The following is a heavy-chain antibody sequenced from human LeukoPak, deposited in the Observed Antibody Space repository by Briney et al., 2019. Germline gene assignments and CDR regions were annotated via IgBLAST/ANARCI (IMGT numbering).Heavy chain of an antibody. J-gene: IGHJ6*02. D-gene: IGHD3-10*01. Sequence: KPGGSLRLSCAASGFTFSSYSMNWVRQAPGKGLEWVSSISSSSSYIYYADSVKGRFTISRDNAKNSLHLQMNSLRAEDTAVYYCARVRITMVRGVIKAPVYSMDVWGQGTTVTVSS. CDR1: GFTFSSYS. V-gene: IGHV3-21*01. CDR2: ISSSSSYI. CDR3: ARVRITMVRGVIKAPVYSMDV.